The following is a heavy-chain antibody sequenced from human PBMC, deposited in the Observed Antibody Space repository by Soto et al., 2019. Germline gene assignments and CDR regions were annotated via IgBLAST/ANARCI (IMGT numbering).Heavy chain of an antibody. Sequence: ASVKVSCKTSGYTFTNYDIIWVRQAPGQGLECMGWMHPYNGNTGYAQNLQGRVTMTRNTSIGTAYMELSSLRSDNTAIYYCARGPGDLGYLDYWGQGALVTVSS. V-gene: IGHV1-8*01. CDR3: ARGPGDLGYLDY. CDR2: MHPYNGNT. J-gene: IGHJ4*02. D-gene: IGHD5-18*01. CDR1: GYTFTNYD.